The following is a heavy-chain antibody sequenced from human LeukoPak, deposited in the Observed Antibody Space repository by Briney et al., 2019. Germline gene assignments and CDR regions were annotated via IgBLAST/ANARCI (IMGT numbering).Heavy chain of an antibody. Sequence: GASXXXXXKASXXTFXXXYMHWVGQAPGQGLEWMGGINPNIVLTTYAQKFHRRVTMTTHTSISTAYMQLSRLRSDDTAVYYCARDFLYSGWYSSGDYWGQGTLVTVSS. CDR2: INPNIVLT. CDR3: ARDFLYSGWYSSGDY. D-gene: IGHD6-19*01. J-gene: IGHJ4*02. CDR1: XXTFXXXY. V-gene: IGHV1-2*02.